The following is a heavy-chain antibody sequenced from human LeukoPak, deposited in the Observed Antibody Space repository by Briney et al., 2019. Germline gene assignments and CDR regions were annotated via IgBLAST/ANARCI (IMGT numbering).Heavy chain of an antibody. Sequence: SETLSLTCAVYGGAFSGYYWSWIRQPPGKGLEWIGEINHSGSTNYNPSLKSRVTISVDTSKNQFSLKLSSVTAADTAVYYCARVYNWFDPWGQGTLVTVSS. J-gene: IGHJ5*02. CDR1: GGAFSGYY. CDR2: INHSGST. CDR3: ARVYNWFDP. V-gene: IGHV4-34*01.